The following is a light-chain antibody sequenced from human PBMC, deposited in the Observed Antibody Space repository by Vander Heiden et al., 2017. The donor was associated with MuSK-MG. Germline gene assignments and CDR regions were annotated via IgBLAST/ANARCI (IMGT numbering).Light chain of an antibody. CDR2: AAA. CDR3: EHLTNYLP. V-gene: IGKV1-9*01. Sequence: IELSQSPSSLTASVGDRVTDTCWASHGLSSYLAWYQQIPGKAPKLLIYAAATLEPSVPHQLPCTGPDTDFTLTTISPQAQGIATYFVEHLTNYLPFGGWTKLELK. J-gene: IGKJ4*01. CDR1: HGLSSY.